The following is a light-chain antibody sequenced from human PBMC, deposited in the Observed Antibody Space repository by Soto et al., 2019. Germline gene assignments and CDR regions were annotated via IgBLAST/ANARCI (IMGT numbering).Light chain of an antibody. J-gene: IGLJ1*01. V-gene: IGLV2-14*01. CDR1: MRDVGAYNL. CDR2: EVR. CDR3: GSYTSANSPFV. Sequence: QSALTQPASVSGSAGQSITISCSGTMRDVGAYNLVSWYQQHPGTAPKLIIYEVRNRPSGISSRFSGSRSGNTASLTISGLQSEDEGDYYCGSYTSANSPFVFGTGTKVTVL.